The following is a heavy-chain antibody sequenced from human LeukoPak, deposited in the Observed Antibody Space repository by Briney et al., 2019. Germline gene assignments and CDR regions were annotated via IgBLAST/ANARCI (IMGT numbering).Heavy chain of an antibody. D-gene: IGHD3/OR15-3a*01. CDR3: ARGGLANYFDY. Sequence: PSETLSLTCTVSGGSMSGYFWSWIRQPPGKGLEWIGYIYYSGSTNYNPSLKSRVTISVDTSKNQFSLKLSSVTAADTAVYYCARGGLANYFDYWGQGTLVPVSS. J-gene: IGHJ4*02. V-gene: IGHV4-59*01. CDR2: IYYSGST. CDR1: GGSMSGYF.